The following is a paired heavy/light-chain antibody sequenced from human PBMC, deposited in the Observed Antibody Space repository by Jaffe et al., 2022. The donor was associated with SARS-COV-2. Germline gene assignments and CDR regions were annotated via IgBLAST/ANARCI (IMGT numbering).Light chain of an antibody. CDR3: LVSYGGARV. V-gene: IGLV7-46*01. CDR2: DTN. CDR1: TGAVTSGHY. Sequence: QAVVTQEPSVTVSPGGTVTLTCGSSTGAVTSGHYPYWFQQKPGQAPRTLIYDTNNKHSWTPARFSGSLLGGKAALTLSGAQPEDEAEYYCLVSYGGARVFGGGTKLTVL. J-gene: IGLJ3*02.
Heavy chain of an antibody. V-gene: IGHV5-51*01. CDR1: GSSFTSYW. CDR2: IYPGDSDT. D-gene: IGHD1-26*01. Sequence: EMQLVQSGAEVKKPGESLRISCKGSGSSFTSYWIGWVRQMPGQGLEWMGVIYPGDSDTRYSPSFRGHVSFSVDYFRSTAYLQWSSLKASDTAMYYCARHGTGTVGAPDYWGQGTLVTVSS. CDR3: ARHGTGTVGAPDY. J-gene: IGHJ4*02.